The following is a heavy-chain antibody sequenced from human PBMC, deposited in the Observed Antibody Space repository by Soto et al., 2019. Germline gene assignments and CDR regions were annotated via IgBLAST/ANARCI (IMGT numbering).Heavy chain of an antibody. Sequence: GGSLRLSCAASGFTFSDYYMSWIRQAPGKGLEWVSYISSSSSYTNYADSVKGRFTISRDNAKNSLYLQMNSLRAEDTAVYYCASVDSSGYEIDYWGQGTLVTVSS. CDR2: ISSSSSYT. CDR1: GFTFSDYY. V-gene: IGHV3-11*06. J-gene: IGHJ4*02. D-gene: IGHD3-22*01. CDR3: ASVDSSGYEIDY.